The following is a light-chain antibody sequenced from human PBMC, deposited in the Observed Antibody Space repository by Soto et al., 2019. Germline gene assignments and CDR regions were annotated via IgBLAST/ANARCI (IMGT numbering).Light chain of an antibody. CDR1: QSGSSY. CDR3: QQYNNWPAIT. Sequence: EIVLTQSPATLSLSPGERATLSCRASQSGSSYLAWCQQKPGQAPRLFIYGASTRATGIPARFSGSGSGTEFTLTISSLQSEDFAVYYCQQYNNWPAITFGQGTRLEIK. V-gene: IGKV3D-15*01. J-gene: IGKJ5*01. CDR2: GAS.